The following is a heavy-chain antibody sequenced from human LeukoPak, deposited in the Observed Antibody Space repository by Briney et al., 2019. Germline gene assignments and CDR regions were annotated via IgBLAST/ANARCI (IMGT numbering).Heavy chain of an antibody. J-gene: IGHJ3*02. D-gene: IGHD4-23*01. CDR3: VTTVVTPGAFDI. CDR1: GFTCDDYG. CDR2: INWNGGST. Sequence: GGSLRLSCAASGFTCDDYGMSWVRQAPGKGLEWVSGINWNGGSTGYADSVKGRFTISRDNAKNSLYLQMNSLRAEDTALYYCVTTVVTPGAFDIWGQGTMVTVSS. V-gene: IGHV3-20*04.